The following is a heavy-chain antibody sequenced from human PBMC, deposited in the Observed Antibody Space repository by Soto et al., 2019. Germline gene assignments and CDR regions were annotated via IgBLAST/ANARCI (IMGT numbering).Heavy chain of an antibody. Sequence: EVPLVESGGGLVKPGGSLRLSCAASGFTFSSYSMNWVRQAPGKGLEWVSSIDSKSTYIYYADSVKGRFTISRDSATNTLYLQMHSLRAEDTAVYYCARRRGPERDCSVGSCYSRRDAFDIWGQGTMVTVSS. V-gene: IGHV3-21*01. CDR1: GFTFSSYS. J-gene: IGHJ3*02. D-gene: IGHD2-15*01. CDR3: ARRRGPERDCSVGSCYSRRDAFDI. CDR2: IDSKSTYI.